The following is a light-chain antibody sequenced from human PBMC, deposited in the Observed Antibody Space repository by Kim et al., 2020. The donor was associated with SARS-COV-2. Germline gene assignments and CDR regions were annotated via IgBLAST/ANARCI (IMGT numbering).Light chain of an antibody. J-gene: IGKJ5*01. CDR3: QQTNTTPLS. CDR2: GAS. CDR1: QRIGKY. V-gene: IGKV1-39*01. Sequence: AADGDRVNVTCRASQRIGKYLNWYQQRPGKAPKTSLYGASKLDTGVPARFSGSGSGADFTLTISSLRPDDSATYFGQQTNTTPLSFGEGTRLGIK.